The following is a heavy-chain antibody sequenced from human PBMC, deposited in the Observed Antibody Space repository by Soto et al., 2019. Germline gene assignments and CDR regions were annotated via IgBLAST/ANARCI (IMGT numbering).Heavy chain of an antibody. D-gene: IGHD3-3*01. V-gene: IGHV4-59*01. J-gene: IGHJ4*02. CDR1: GGSISGYY. Sequence: SETLSRTCTVSGGSISGYYWSCIRQPPGKGLEWIGYIYYSGSTNYNPSLKSRVTISVDTSKNQFSLKLSSVTAADTAVYYCACAVGFWSGYYFDYWGQRTLVTVSS. CDR2: IYYSGST. CDR3: ACAVGFWSGYYFDY.